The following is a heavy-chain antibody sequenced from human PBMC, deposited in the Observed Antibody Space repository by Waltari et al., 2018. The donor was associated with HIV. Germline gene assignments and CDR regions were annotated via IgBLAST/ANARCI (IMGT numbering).Heavy chain of an antibody. V-gene: IGHV3-30*01. CDR3: ARDRGSFASFFYGLDV. J-gene: IGHJ6*02. CDR1: GFTFSSYA. D-gene: IGHD3-10*01. CDR2: ISYDGSNK. Sequence: QAQLVESGGGVVQPGRSLRLSCSASGFTFSSYAIHWVRQAPGKGLEWVAVISYDGSNKFYADSVKGRFTISIDISENTLFLQMDSLRAEDTAVYYCARDRGSFASFFYGLDVWGQGTTVTVSS.